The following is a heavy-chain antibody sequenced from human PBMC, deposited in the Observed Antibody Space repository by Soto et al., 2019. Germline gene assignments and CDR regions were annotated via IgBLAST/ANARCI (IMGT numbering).Heavy chain of an antibody. D-gene: IGHD2-15*01. Sequence: ASVKVSCKVSGYTLTELSMHWVRQAPGKGLEWMRGFDPEDGETIYAQKFQGRVTMTEDTSTDTAYMELSSLRSEDTAVYYCATIYCSGGSCYFSPSYDYYYGMDVWGQGTTVTVSS. V-gene: IGHV1-24*01. J-gene: IGHJ6*02. CDR1: GYTLTELS. CDR3: ATIYCSGGSCYFSPSYDYYYGMDV. CDR2: FDPEDGET.